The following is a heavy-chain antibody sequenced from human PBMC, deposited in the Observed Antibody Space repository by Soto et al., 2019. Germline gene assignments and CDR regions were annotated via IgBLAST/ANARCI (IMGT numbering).Heavy chain of an antibody. CDR2: ISGSGDNT. V-gene: IGHV3-23*01. J-gene: IGHJ4*02. CDR3: AKDRRAGELEPFDF. CDR1: GFTYRTYA. Sequence: EVPLLESGGGLVHPGGSLILSCAASGFTYRTYAMSWVRQAQGKGLEWVSSISGSGDNTYYADSANGRFTIPRDNSKNTLYLQFNSLRVEDTAVYYCAKDRRAGELEPFDFWGQGILVPVAS. D-gene: IGHD1-1*01.